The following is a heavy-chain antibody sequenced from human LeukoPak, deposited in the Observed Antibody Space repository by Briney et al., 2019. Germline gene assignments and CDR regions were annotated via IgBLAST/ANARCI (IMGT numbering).Heavy chain of an antibody. D-gene: IGHD3-22*01. CDR2: INHSGST. V-gene: IGHV4-34*01. J-gene: IGHJ4*02. CDR1: GGSFTNHY. CDR3: ARGFGMIVVVNGGYYFDY. Sequence: PSETLSLTCAVYGGSFTNHYWSWIRQPPGKGLEWIGEINHSGSTNYNPSLKSRVTISVDTSKNQFSLKLSSVTAADTGVYYCARGFGMIVVVNGGYYFDYWGQGTLVTVSS.